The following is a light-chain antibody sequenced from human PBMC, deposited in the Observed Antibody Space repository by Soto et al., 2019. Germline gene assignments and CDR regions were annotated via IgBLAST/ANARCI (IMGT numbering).Light chain of an antibody. CDR3: QQYNNWPPLT. CDR2: GAS. V-gene: IGKV3D-15*01. CDR1: QSVSRN. J-gene: IGKJ4*01. Sequence: EIVMTQSPATLSVSAGERVTLSCRASQSVSRNLAWYQQKPGQAPRLLIYGASTRATGIPARFSGSGSGTDFTLTISSLPSEDFAVYYCQQYNNWPPLTFGGGTKVEIK.